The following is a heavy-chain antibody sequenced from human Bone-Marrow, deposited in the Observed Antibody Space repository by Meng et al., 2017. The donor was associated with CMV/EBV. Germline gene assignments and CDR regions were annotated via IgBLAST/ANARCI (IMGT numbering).Heavy chain of an antibody. CDR2: INHSGST. J-gene: IGHJ5*02. Sequence: FSGYYWSWIRQHPGKGLEWIGEINHSGSTNYTPSLTSRVTISVDTSKNQFSLKLSSVTAADTAVYYCARNRLLWFGELFGGYNWFDPWGQGTLVTVSS. CDR1: FSGYY. D-gene: IGHD3-10*01. V-gene: IGHV4-34*01. CDR3: ARNRLLWFGELFGGYNWFDP.